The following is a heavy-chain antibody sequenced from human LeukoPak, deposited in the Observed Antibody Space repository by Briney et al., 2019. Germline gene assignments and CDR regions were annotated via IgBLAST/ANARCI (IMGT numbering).Heavy chain of an antibody. CDR2: IRGSGGST. D-gene: IGHD1-26*01. V-gene: IGHV3-23*01. CDR1: GFTFSVYA. J-gene: IGHJ5*02. Sequence: GGSLRLSCAASGFTFSVYAMSWVRQAPGKGLEWVSTIRGSGGSTYYADSVKGRFTISRDNSKNTLYLQMNSLRSDDTAVYYWAKEVYYNWFDPWGQGTLVTVCS. CDR3: AKEVYYNWFDP.